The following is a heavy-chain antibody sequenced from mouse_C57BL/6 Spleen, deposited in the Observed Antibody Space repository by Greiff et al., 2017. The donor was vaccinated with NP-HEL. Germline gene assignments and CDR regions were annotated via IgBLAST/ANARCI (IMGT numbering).Heavy chain of an antibody. Sequence: VKLMESGPELVKPGASVKISCKASGYAFSSSWMNWVKQRPGKGLEWIGRIYPGDGDTNYNGKFKGKATLTADKSSSTAYMQLSSLTSEDSAVYFCARRDSGNHFDYWGQGTTLTVSS. CDR3: ARRDSGNHFDY. D-gene: IGHD2-1*01. CDR2: IYPGDGDT. V-gene: IGHV1-82*01. J-gene: IGHJ2*01. CDR1: GYAFSSSW.